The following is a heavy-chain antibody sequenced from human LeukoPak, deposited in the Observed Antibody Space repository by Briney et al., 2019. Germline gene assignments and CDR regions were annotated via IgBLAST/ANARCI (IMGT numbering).Heavy chain of an antibody. Sequence: GGSLRLSCAASGFTFSSYSMNWVRQAPGKGLEWGSSISSSSSYIYYADSVKGRFTISRDNAKNSLYLQMNSLRAEDTAVYYCATVNCGGDCYSPSYFDYWGQGALVTVSS. D-gene: IGHD2-21*02. CDR1: GFTFSSYS. V-gene: IGHV3-21*01. CDR2: ISSSSSYI. J-gene: IGHJ4*02. CDR3: ATVNCGGDCYSPSYFDY.